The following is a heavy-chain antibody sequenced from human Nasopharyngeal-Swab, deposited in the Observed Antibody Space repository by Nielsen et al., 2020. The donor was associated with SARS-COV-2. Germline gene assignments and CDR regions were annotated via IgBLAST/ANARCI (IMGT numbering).Heavy chain of an antibody. CDR2: ISSSGGST. CDR1: GFTFSSYA. D-gene: IGHD3-22*01. Sequence: GESLKISCAASGFTFSSYAMSWVRQAPGKGLEWVSAISSSGGSTYYADSVKGRFTISRDNSKNTLYLQMNSLRAEDTAVYYCAKGALYYYDSSGYAHFDYWGQGTLVTVSS. V-gene: IGHV3-23*01. J-gene: IGHJ4*02. CDR3: AKGALYYYDSSGYAHFDY.